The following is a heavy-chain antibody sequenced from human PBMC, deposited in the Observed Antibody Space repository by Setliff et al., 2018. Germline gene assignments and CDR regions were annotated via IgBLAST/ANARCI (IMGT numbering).Heavy chain of an antibody. CDR2: IGHTGSI. CDR1: GYSISSGYI. Sequence: ASETLSLTCTVSGYSISSGYIWGWIRQPPGKGLEWVGNIGHTGSINYSPSLKSRLTISRDTSKNQVFLKLNSVTATDTAVYYCARDLGHGGDSDYWGQGILVTVSS. CDR3: ARDLGHGGDSDY. D-gene: IGHD2-21*02. V-gene: IGHV4-38-2*02. J-gene: IGHJ4*02.